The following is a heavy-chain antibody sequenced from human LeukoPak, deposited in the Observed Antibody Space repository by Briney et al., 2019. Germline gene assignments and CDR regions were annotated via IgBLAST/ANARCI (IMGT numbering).Heavy chain of an antibody. V-gene: IGHV3-30-3*01. CDR1: GFTFNTYS. CDR3: AKESYSGYDHFDY. J-gene: IGHJ4*02. Sequence: GGSLRLSCVASGFTFNTYSMHWVRQAPGKGLDWVAVLSFDGDEKHYADSVKGRFTISRDNSKNTLYLQMNSLRAEDTAVYYCAKESYSGYDHFDYWGQGTLVTVSS. D-gene: IGHD5-12*01. CDR2: LSFDGDEK.